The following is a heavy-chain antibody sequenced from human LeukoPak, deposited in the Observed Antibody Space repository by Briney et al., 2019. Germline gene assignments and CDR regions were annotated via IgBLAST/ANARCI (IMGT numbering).Heavy chain of an antibody. Sequence: GGSLRLSCAASGFTFSSYWMSWVRQAPGKGLEWVANIKQDRSEKYYVDSVKGRFTISRDNAKKSLYLQMNSLRAEDTAVYYCARWRHSQRGAFDIWGQGTMVTVSS. CDR3: ARWRHSQRGAFDI. CDR2: IKQDRSEK. V-gene: IGHV3-7*01. D-gene: IGHD3-10*01. CDR1: GFTFSSYW. J-gene: IGHJ3*02.